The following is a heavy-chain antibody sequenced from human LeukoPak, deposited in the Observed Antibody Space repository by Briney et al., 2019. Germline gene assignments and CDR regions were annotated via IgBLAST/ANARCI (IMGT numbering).Heavy chain of an antibody. CDR1: AGSFSTYY. D-gene: IGHD3-10*01. J-gene: IGHJ4*02. Sequence: SETLSLTCAVYAGSFSTYYWSWIRQPPGKGLEWIGEINHSGSTTYNPSLESRVTISIDTSKNQFSLKLSSVTAADTAVYYCAGYYYGTENYHNHPNFDYWGQGTLVTVSS. CDR2: INHSGST. V-gene: IGHV4-34*01. CDR3: AGYYYGTENYHNHPNFDY.